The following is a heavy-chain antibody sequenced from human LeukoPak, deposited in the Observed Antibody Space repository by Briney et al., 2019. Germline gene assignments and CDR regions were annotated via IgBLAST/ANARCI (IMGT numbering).Heavy chain of an antibody. CDR1: GFTFSRHA. Sequence: GGSLRLSCAASGFTFSRHAMSWVRQAPGKGLEWVSGITGTGSGGSTYYADSVKGRFTISRDNYKNTLYLQMNSLRVEDTAIYYCAKDSLASYYDVWSGKNTPHDHWGQGAPVTVSS. CDR3: AKDSLASYYDVWSGKNTPHDH. J-gene: IGHJ4*02. V-gene: IGHV3-23*01. CDR2: ITGTGSGGST. D-gene: IGHD3-3*01.